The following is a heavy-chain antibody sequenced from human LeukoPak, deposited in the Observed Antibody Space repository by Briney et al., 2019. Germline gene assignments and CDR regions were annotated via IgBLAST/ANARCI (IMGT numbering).Heavy chain of an antibody. CDR2: IRSKTYTGTT. D-gene: IGHD6-19*01. CDR3: TRALRIAVAGTQYYFDF. Sequence: GGSLRLSCTASGITFGDYAMSWVRQAPGKGLEWVAFIRSKTYTGTTDYAASVKGRFTISRDDSKGIAYLQMNSLKTEDTAVYYCTRALRIAVAGTQYYFDFWGQGTLVTASS. V-gene: IGHV3-49*04. CDR1: GITFGDYA. J-gene: IGHJ4*02.